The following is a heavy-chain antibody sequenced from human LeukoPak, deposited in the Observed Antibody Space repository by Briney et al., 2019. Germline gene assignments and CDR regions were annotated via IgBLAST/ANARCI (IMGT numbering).Heavy chain of an antibody. CDR3: ARDRIAGDLYFFDF. J-gene: IGHJ4*02. V-gene: IGHV3-23*01. CDR2: ISGGGTNT. Sequence: GGSLRLSCAGSGFTLSSHAMSWVRQAPGKGLEWVSSISGGGTNTYYADSVKGRFTISRDNSKDTLHLQMNSLRAEDTAIYYCARDRIAGDLYFFDFWGQGSLVAVSS. CDR1: GFTLSSHA. D-gene: IGHD2-21*01.